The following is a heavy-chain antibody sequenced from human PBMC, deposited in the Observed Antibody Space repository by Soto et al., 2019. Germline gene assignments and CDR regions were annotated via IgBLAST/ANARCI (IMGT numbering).Heavy chain of an antibody. V-gene: IGHV1-18*01. D-gene: IGHD3-3*01. CDR3: ARSGDFWSGKNLDY. CDR2: ISANSGDT. Sequence: QVQLVQSGAEVKKPGASVKVSCKASGYTFTNYGISWVRQAPGQGLEWMGWISANSGDTNYAQKVQGRVTMTTDTPTSTAYMELRSLRSDDTAVYHCARSGDFWSGKNLDYWGQGTLVIVSS. J-gene: IGHJ4*02. CDR1: GYTFTNYG.